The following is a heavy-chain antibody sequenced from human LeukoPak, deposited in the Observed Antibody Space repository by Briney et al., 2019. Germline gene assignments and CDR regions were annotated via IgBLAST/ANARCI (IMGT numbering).Heavy chain of an antibody. CDR3: AREALRYFDWLISYYYGMDV. D-gene: IGHD3-9*01. V-gene: IGHV1-18*01. CDR1: GYTFTSYG. CDR2: ISAYNGNT. Sequence: ASVKVSCKASGYTFTSYGISWVRQAPGQGLEWMGWISAYNGNTNYAQKLQGRVTMTTDTSTSTADMELRSLRSDDTAVYYCAREALRYFDWLISYYYGMDVWGQGTTVTVSS. J-gene: IGHJ6*02.